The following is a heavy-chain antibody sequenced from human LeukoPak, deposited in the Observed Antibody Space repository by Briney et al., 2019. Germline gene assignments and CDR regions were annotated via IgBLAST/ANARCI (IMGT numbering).Heavy chain of an antibody. CDR1: GFTFSGSA. CDR2: IRSKANSYAT. J-gene: IGHJ4*02. Sequence: PGGSLRLSCAASGFTFSGSAMHWVRQASGKGLEWVGRIRSKANSYATADAASGEGRFTISRDDSKNTAYLQMNSLKTEDTAVYYCTSIGYYYGSGNELRRSSHYWGQGTLVTVSS. CDR3: TSIGYYYGSGNELRRSSHY. D-gene: IGHD3-10*01. V-gene: IGHV3-73*01.